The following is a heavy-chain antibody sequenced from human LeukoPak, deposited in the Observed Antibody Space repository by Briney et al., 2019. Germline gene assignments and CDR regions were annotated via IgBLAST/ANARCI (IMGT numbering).Heavy chain of an antibody. V-gene: IGHV4-39*07. D-gene: IGHD3-10*01. Sequence: PSETLSLTCTVSGGSISSSSYYWGWIRQPPGKGLEWIGSIYYSGSTYYNPSLKSRVTISVDTSKNQFSLKLSSVTAADTAVYYCARAPITMVRGVIITHFDYWGQGTLVTVSS. CDR1: GGSISSSSYY. CDR3: ARAPITMVRGVIITHFDY. J-gene: IGHJ4*02. CDR2: IYYSGST.